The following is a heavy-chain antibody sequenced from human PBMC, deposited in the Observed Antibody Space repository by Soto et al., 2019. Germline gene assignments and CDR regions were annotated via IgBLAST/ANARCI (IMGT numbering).Heavy chain of an antibody. CDR3: GRTDRSGYWAAWF. CDR1: GDSVNSASPD. D-gene: IGHD3-22*01. CDR2: IRYSGIT. V-gene: IGHV4-61*03. J-gene: IGHJ4*02. Sequence: SDTLSLTCTIAGDSVNSASPDWTWIRQPPGKGLEWIGNIRYSGITAYNPSLKSRVTISLDTSKNHFSLLLASVTSADTAVYYCGRTDRSGYWAAWFWGQGTMVTVSS.